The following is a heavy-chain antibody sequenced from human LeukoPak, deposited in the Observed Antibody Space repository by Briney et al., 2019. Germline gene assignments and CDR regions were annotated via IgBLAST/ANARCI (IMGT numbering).Heavy chain of an antibody. V-gene: IGHV1-8*01. J-gene: IGHJ4*02. CDR1: GHTFTSYD. CDR2: MNPNSGNT. D-gene: IGHD5-18*01. CDR3: ARGLARTSMVTRGGVRFDY. Sequence: ASVKVSCKASGHTFTSYDLNWVRQATGQGLEWMGCMNPNSGNTGSAQKFQGRVTMTRNTSISPAYMELSSLRSEDTAVYYCARGLARTSMVTRGGVRFDYWGQGTLGTVSS.